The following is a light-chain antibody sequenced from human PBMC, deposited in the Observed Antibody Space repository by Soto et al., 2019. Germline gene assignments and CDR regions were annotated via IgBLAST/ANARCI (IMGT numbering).Light chain of an antibody. CDR1: GGHSSYA. CDR2: LNSDGSH. J-gene: IGLJ3*02. Sequence: QLVLTQSPSASASLGASVKLTCTLSGGHSSYAIAWHQQQTEKGPRYLMKLNSDGSHNKGDGIPDRISGSSSGAERYLTISSLQSEDEADYYCQTWGTGIVVFGAGTKLTVL. V-gene: IGLV4-69*01. CDR3: QTWGTGIVV.